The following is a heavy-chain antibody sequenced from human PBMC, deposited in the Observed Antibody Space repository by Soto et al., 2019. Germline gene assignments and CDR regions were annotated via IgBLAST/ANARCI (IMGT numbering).Heavy chain of an antibody. CDR3: AKVDYDFWSGSSLPIDY. CDR2: ISGSGGST. J-gene: IGHJ4*02. D-gene: IGHD3-3*01. Sequence: PGGSLRLSCAASGFTFSSYVMNWVRLAPGKGLEWVSAISGSGGSTYYADSVKGRFTISRDNSKNTLYLQMNSLRAEDTAVYYCAKVDYDFWSGSSLPIDYWGQGTLVTVSS. CDR1: GFTFSSYV. V-gene: IGHV3-23*01.